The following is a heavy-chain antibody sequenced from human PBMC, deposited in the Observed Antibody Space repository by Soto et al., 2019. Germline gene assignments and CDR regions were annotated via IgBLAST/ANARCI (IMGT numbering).Heavy chain of an antibody. CDR3: ARATIAFDI. J-gene: IGHJ3*02. CDR2: ISSSGSTI. Sequence: EVQLVESGGGLVQPGGSLRLSCAASGFTFSSYEMNWVRQAPGKGLEWVSYISSSGSTIYYADSVKGRFTISRDNAKNSLYLQINSLRAEDTAVYYCARATIAFDIWGQGTMVTVSS. V-gene: IGHV3-48*03. CDR1: GFTFSSYE.